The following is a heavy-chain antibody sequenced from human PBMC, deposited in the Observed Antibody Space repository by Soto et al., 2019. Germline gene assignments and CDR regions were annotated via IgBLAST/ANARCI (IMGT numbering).Heavy chain of an antibody. CDR2: IRSKANSYAT. V-gene: IGHV3-73*01. D-gene: IGHD3-3*01. CDR3: ASKVGDAYNVEGCYDY. Sequence: EVQLVEAGGGLVQPEGSLKLSCAASGFTFSGSAMHWIRQAPGKGLEWVGRIRSKANSYATSYAASVQGRFTVSRDDSKNTEYLQMNSLKTEETAVYYCASKVGDAYNVEGCYDYWGQGTLVIVSS. CDR1: GFTFSGSA. J-gene: IGHJ4*02.